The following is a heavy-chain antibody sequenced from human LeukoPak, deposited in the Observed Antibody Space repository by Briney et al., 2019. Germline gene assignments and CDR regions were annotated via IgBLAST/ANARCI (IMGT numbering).Heavy chain of an antibody. CDR1: GFTFRNAW. D-gene: IGHD6-13*01. CDR3: TTARWQLVPH. Sequence: GGSLRLSCAASGFTFRNAWMSWVRQAPGKGLEWFGRIKSKTDGGTTDYAAPVKGRFTISRDDSKNTLYLQMNSLKTEDTAVYYCTTARWQLVPHWGQGTLVTVSS. J-gene: IGHJ4*02. CDR2: IKSKTDGGTT. V-gene: IGHV3-15*01.